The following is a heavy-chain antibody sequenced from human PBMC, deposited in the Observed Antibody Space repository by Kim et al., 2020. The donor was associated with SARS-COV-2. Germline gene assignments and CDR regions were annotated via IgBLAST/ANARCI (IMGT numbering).Heavy chain of an antibody. J-gene: IGHJ2*01. CDR3: TRDPCGDCYYYDWYFDL. CDR2: IRSKAYGGTT. CDR1: GFTFGDYA. V-gene: IGHV3-49*03. D-gene: IGHD2-21*02. Sequence: GGSLRLSCTASGFTFGDYAMSWFRQAPGKGLEWVGFIRSKAYGGTTEYAASVKGRFTISRDDSKSIAYLQMNSLKTEDTAVYYCTRDPCGDCYYYDWYFDLWGRGTLVTVSS.